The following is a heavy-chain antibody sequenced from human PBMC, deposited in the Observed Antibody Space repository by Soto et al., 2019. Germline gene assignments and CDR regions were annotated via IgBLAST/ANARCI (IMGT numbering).Heavy chain of an antibody. CDR3: ARGWSSTMYYFDY. J-gene: IGHJ4*02. CDR2: IYYSGST. Sequence: QVQLQESGPGLVKPSETLSLTCTVSGGSISSYYWSWIRQPPGKGLEWIGYIYYSGSTNYNPSLKSRVTISVDTSKNQFSLKLSSVTAADTAVYYCARGWSSTMYYFDYWGQGTLVTVSS. CDR1: GGSISSYY. V-gene: IGHV4-59*01. D-gene: IGHD2-2*01.